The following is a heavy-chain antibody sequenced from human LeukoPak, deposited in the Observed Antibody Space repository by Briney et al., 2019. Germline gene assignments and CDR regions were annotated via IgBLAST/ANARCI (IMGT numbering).Heavy chain of an antibody. J-gene: IGHJ6*03. CDR1: GGSISSYY. CDR2: IYTSGST. Sequence: SETLSLTCTVSGGSISSYYWSWIRQPAGKGLEWIGRIYTSGSTNYNPSLKSRVTISVDTSKNQFSLKLSSVTAADTAVYYCARQGIAAAGHYYYYMDVWGKGTTVTVSS. D-gene: IGHD6-13*01. CDR3: ARQGIAAAGHYYYYMDV. V-gene: IGHV4-4*07.